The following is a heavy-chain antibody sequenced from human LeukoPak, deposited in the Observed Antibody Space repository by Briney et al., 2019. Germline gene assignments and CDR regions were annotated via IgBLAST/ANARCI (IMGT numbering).Heavy chain of an antibody. V-gene: IGHV1-18*01. CDR1: GYTFTIYG. Sequence: ASVTVSFKASGYTFTIYGISWVRQAPGQGLEWVGWMSANHGNTNYAQKPQGRVTMTTDTSTSTAYMELRSLRSDDTAVYYCASGVQYYYDSSGSLDAFDIWGQGTMVTVSS. J-gene: IGHJ3*02. D-gene: IGHD3-22*01. CDR3: ASGVQYYYDSSGSLDAFDI. CDR2: MSANHGNT.